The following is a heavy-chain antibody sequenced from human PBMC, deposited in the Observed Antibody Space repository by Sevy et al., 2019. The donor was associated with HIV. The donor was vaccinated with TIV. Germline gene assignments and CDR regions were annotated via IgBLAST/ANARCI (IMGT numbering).Heavy chain of an antibody. Sequence: SETLSLTCAVYGGSFSGYYWSWIRQPPGKGLEWIGEINHSGSTNYNPSLKSRVTISVDTSKNQFSLKLSSVTAADTAVYCCARGGYYDSSGYPFDYWGQGTLVTVSS. CDR1: GGSFSGYY. V-gene: IGHV4-34*01. J-gene: IGHJ4*02. CDR3: ARGGYYDSSGYPFDY. D-gene: IGHD3-22*01. CDR2: INHSGST.